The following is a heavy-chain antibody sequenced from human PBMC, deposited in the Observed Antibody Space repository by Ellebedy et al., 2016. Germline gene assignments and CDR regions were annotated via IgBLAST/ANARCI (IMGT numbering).Heavy chain of an antibody. CDR3: ARGLLGYGDWIGYYMDV. J-gene: IGHJ6*03. V-gene: IGHV4-34*01. CDR2: VNHLGNT. Sequence: SETLSLTCAVYGGSFSGYHWNWIRQPPGKGLEWIGEVNHLGNTNYNPSLKSRVTISVDTSKNQFSLWLTFVTAADTAVYFCARGLLGYGDWIGYYMDVWGKGTTVTVSS. D-gene: IGHD4-17*01. CDR1: GGSFSGYH.